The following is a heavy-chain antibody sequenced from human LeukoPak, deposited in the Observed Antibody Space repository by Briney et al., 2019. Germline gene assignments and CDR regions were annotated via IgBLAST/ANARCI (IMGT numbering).Heavy chain of an antibody. CDR3: ARDIAVAGLYYYYGMDV. J-gene: IGHJ6*02. V-gene: IGHV1-69*01. Sequence: GASVKVSCKASGGTFSSYAINWVRQAPGQGLEWMGGIIPIFGTANSAQKFQGRVTITADESTSTAYMELSSLRSEDTAVYYCARDIAVAGLYYYYGMDVWGQGTTVTVSS. CDR2: IIPIFGTA. CDR1: GGTFSSYA. D-gene: IGHD6-19*01.